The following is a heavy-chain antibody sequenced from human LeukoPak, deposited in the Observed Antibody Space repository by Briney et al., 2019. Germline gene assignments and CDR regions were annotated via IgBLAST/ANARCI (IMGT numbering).Heavy chain of an antibody. D-gene: IGHD2-21*02. CDR1: GYTFTSYG. CDR3: ARRAYRGGDCFALYYYYYMDV. Sequence: ASVKVSCKASGYTFTSYGISWVRQAPGQGLEWMGWISAYNGNTNYAQKLQGRVTMTTDTSTSTAYMELRSLRSDDTAVYYCARRAYRGGDCFALYYYYYMDVWGKGTTVTVSS. V-gene: IGHV1-18*01. J-gene: IGHJ6*03. CDR2: ISAYNGNT.